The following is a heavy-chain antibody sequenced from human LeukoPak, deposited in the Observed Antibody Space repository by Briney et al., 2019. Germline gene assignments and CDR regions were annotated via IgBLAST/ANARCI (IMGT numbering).Heavy chain of an antibody. Sequence: KPSETLSLTCTVSGGSISSYYWSWIRQPPGKGLEWIGYIYYSGSTNYNPSLKSRVTISVDTSKNQFSLKLSSVTAADTAVYYCARGGPNYYDSSGYYYDPFDYWGQGTLVTVSS. CDR1: GGSISSYY. D-gene: IGHD3-22*01. J-gene: IGHJ4*02. CDR3: ARGGPNYYDSSGYYYDPFDY. CDR2: IYYSGST. V-gene: IGHV4-59*01.